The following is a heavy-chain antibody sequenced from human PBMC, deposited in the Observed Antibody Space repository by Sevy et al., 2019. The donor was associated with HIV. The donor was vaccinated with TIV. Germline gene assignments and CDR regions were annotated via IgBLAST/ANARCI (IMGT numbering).Heavy chain of an antibody. D-gene: IGHD3-10*01. CDR1: GFTFSDYY. J-gene: IGHJ4*02. CDR3: ASYYRVKLLWFGEPSAGYFDY. V-gene: IGHV3-11*04. CDR2: ISSSGSTI. Sequence: GGSLRLSCAASGFTFSDYYMSWIRQAPGKGLEWVSYISSSGSTIYYADSVKGRFTISRDNAKNSLYLQMNSLRAEDTAVYYCASYYRVKLLWFGEPSAGYFDYWGQGTLVTVSS.